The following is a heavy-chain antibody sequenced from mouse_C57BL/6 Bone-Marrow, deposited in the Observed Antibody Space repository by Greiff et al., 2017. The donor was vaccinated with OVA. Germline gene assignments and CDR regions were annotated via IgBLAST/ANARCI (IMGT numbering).Heavy chain of an antibody. V-gene: IGHV6-6*01. CDR1: GFTFRDSW. Sequence: DVKLVESGGGLVQPGGSMKLSCAASGFTFRDSWMDWVRQSPEKGLEWVAEIRNKANNNATYYAESVKGRFTISRDDSKSSVYLQMNSLRAEDTGMYYGTRGDYGTRFAYWGQGTLVTVSA. D-gene: IGHD1-1*01. CDR3: TRGDYGTRFAY. CDR2: IRNKANNNAT. J-gene: IGHJ3*01.